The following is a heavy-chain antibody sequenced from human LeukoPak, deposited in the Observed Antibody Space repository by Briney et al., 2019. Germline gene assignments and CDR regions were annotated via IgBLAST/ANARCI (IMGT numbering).Heavy chain of an antibody. CDR2: IYYSGST. CDR3: ARGLGNIVVVPAATKQVNYYYMDV. J-gene: IGHJ6*03. CDR1: GGSISSGGYY. D-gene: IGHD2-2*01. V-gene: IGHV4-31*03. Sequence: PSQTLSLTCTVSGGSISSGGYYWSWIRQHPGKGLEWIGYIYYSGSTYYNPSLKSRVTISVDTSKNQFSLKLGSVAAADTAVYYCARGLGNIVVVPAATKQVNYYYMDVWGKGTTVTVSS.